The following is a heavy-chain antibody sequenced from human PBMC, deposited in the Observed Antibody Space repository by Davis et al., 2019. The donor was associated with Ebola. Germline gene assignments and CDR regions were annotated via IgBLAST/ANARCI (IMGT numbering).Heavy chain of an antibody. Sequence: SVKVSCKASGGTFSSYAISWVRQAPGQGLEWMGGIIPIFGTANYAQKFQGRVTITADESTSTIYMELTSLSSEDTAVYYCARVGYQWNYRGFLDYWGQGTLVTVSS. CDR2: IIPIFGTA. V-gene: IGHV1-69*13. CDR3: ARVGYQWNYRGFLDY. D-gene: IGHD1-7*01. CDR1: GGTFSSYA. J-gene: IGHJ4*02.